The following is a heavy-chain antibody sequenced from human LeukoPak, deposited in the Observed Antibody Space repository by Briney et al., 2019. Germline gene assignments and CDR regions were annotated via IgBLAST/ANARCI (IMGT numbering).Heavy chain of an antibody. CDR2: ISGGTSSNM. Sequence: RPGGSLRLSCAASGFTFSSYSMNWVRQAPGKGLEWVSHISGGTSSNMYYADSVKGRFTISRDNAKNSLYLQMDSLRDEDTAVYYCARGNYYDTPWDYWGQGTLVTVSS. CDR3: ARGNYYDTPWDY. D-gene: IGHD3-22*01. V-gene: IGHV3-48*02. CDR1: GFTFSSYS. J-gene: IGHJ4*02.